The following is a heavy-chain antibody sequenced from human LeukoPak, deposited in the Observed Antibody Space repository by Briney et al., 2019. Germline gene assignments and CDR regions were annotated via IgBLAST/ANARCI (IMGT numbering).Heavy chain of an antibody. J-gene: IGHJ3*02. CDR3: ARDYSYYYDSSGYYGAFDI. V-gene: IGHV3-53*01. CDR1: GFTVSSNY. D-gene: IGHD3-22*01. Sequence: GGSLRLSCAASGFTVSSNYMSWVRQAPGKGLEWVSVIYSGGSTYYADSVKGRFTISRDNSKNTLYLQMNSLRAEDTAVYYCARDYSYYYDSSGYYGAFDIWGQGTMVTVSS. CDR2: IYSGGST.